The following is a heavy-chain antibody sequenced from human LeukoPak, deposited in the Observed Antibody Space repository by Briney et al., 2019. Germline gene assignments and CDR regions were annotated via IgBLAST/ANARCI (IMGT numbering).Heavy chain of an antibody. D-gene: IGHD2-2*01. J-gene: IGHJ6*03. CDR3: ARDQPRDCSSTSCSPYYYYYMDV. CDR1: GGTFSSYA. V-gene: IGHV1-69*05. CDR2: IIPIVGTA. Sequence: SVKLSCKASGGTFSSYAVSWVRQAPGQGLEWMGGIIPIVGTANYAQKFQGRVTITTDESTSTAYMELSSLRSEDTAVYYCARDQPRDCSSTSCSPYYYYYMDVWGKGTTVTVSS.